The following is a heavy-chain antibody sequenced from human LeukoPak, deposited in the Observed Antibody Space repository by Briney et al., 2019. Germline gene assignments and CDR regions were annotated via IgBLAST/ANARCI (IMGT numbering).Heavy chain of an antibody. J-gene: IGHJ4*02. V-gene: IGHV3-30*18. D-gene: IGHD3-22*01. Sequence: GGSLGLSCAASGFTFSSYGMHWVRQAPGKGLEWVAVISYDGSNKYYADSVKGRFTISRDNSKNTLYLQMNSLRAEDTAVYYCAKDPYYYDSSGYYYGGGSFDYWGQGTLVTVSS. CDR3: AKDPYYYDSSGYYYGGGSFDY. CDR2: ISYDGSNK. CDR1: GFTFSSYG.